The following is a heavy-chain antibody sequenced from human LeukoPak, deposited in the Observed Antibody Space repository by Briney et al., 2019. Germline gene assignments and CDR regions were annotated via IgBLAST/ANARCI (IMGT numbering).Heavy chain of an antibody. D-gene: IGHD4-17*01. CDR2: ITGSGGNT. Sequence: GGSLRLSCAASGFIFSSYSMGWVRQAPGKGLEWVSVITGSGGNTYYADSVKGRFTISKDNSKNTVYLQMSSLRVDDTAVYYCTPGGKDYVHWGQGTLVTVSS. V-gene: IGHV3-23*01. J-gene: IGHJ4*02. CDR3: TPGGKDYVH. CDR1: GFIFSSYS.